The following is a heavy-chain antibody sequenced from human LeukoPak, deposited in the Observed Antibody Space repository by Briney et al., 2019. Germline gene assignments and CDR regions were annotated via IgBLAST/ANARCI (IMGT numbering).Heavy chain of an antibody. D-gene: IGHD2-15*01. CDR2: ISGSGGST. CDR1: GFTFSSYA. Sequence: GGSLRLSCAASGFTFSSYAMSWVRQAPGKGLELVSAISGSGGSTYYADSVKGRFTISRDNSKNTLYLQMNSLRAEDTAVYYCAKVGCSGGSCSDGLDVWGKGTTVTVSS. J-gene: IGHJ6*04. CDR3: AKVGCSGGSCSDGLDV. V-gene: IGHV3-23*01.